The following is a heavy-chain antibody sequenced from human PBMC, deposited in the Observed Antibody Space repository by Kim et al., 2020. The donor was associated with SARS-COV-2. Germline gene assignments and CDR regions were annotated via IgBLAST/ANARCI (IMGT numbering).Heavy chain of an antibody. J-gene: IGHJ5*02. CDR3: ARELGIGVVPGADNSFDT. CDR2: ISRSSSYT. D-gene: IGHD2-2*01. Sequence: GGSLRLSCAASGFTFSAYYMSWIRQAPGKGLEWVSYISRSSSYTNYADSVKGRFTISRDNAKNSLYLQMNSLRAEDTAVYYCARELGIGVVPGADNSFDTWGQGTLVTVSS. CDR1: GFTFSAYY. V-gene: IGHV3-11*06.